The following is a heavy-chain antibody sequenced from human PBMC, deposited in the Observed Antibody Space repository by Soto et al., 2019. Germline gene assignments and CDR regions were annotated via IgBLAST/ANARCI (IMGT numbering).Heavy chain of an antibody. D-gene: IGHD6-19*01. CDR1: GGSSFSYY. CDR3: ARGSTAGGWYDY. Sequence: QVQLQESGPGLVKPSETLSLTCSVSGGSSFSYYWSWIRQTPVKGLEWIGYIYYTGDTKYNPSLKGRVTLAVGTSKRQLALQLTSVTAADTAVYYCARGSTAGGWYDYWGQGTQVTVSS. CDR2: IYYTGDT. J-gene: IGHJ4*02. V-gene: IGHV4-59*01.